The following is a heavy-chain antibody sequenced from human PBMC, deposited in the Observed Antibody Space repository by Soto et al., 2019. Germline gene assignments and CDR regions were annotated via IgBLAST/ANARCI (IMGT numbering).Heavy chain of an antibody. CDR1: GGTFSSYT. D-gene: IGHD3-10*01. Sequence: ASVKVSCKASGGTFSSYTISWVRQAPGQGLEWMGRIIPILGIANYAQKFQGRVTITADKSTSTAYMELSSLRSEDTAVYYCARLGNDYYGSGSYYNDFDYWAQGTLVTVSS. CDR3: ARLGNDYYGSGSYYNDFDY. CDR2: IIPILGIA. V-gene: IGHV1-69*02. J-gene: IGHJ4*02.